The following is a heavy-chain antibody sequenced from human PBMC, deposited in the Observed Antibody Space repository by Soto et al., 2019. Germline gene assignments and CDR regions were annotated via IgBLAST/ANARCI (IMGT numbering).Heavy chain of an antibody. Sequence: GGSLRLSCAASGFTFSDYYMSWIRQAPGKGLEWVSYISSSGSTIYYADSVKGRFTISRDNAKNSLYLQMNSLRAEDTAVYYCASDSYGGNLNWFDPWGQGTQVTVSS. V-gene: IGHV3-11*01. CDR2: ISSSGSTI. CDR1: GFTFSDYY. J-gene: IGHJ5*02. D-gene: IGHD4-17*01. CDR3: ASDSYGGNLNWFDP.